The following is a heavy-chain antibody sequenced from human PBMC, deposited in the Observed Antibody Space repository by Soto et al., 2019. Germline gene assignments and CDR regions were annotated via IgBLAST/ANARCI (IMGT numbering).Heavy chain of an antibody. CDR2: VGTLHDT. CDR1: GFMFSIFD. D-gene: IGHD3-10*01. Sequence: EVQLEESGGGLVQPGGSLRLSCVTSGFMFSIFDMHWVRQTTGRGLEWVSGVGTLHDTYYTHSGRGRFTISRENAKNSLYLQMSNLRAEDTGLYYCARGRSNSYDSTPPPRFDPCGQGTLVTVSS. CDR3: ARGRSNSYDSTPPPRFDP. J-gene: IGHJ5*02. V-gene: IGHV3-13*01.